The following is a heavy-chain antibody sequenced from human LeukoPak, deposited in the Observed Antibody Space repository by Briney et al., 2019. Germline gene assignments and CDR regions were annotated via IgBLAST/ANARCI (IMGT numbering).Heavy chain of an antibody. CDR3: ARGKYYYGSGSPVSDGMDV. CDR2: ISYDGSIK. D-gene: IGHD3-10*01. CDR1: GFTFSSFG. Sequence: GGSLRLSCAASGFTFSSFGMHWVRQAPGKGLEWVAFISYDGSIKYYADSVKGRFTISRDDSKNTLYLQMSGLRSEDTAVYYCARGKYYYGSGSPVSDGMDVWGQGTTVTVSS. V-gene: IGHV3-30*19. J-gene: IGHJ6*02.